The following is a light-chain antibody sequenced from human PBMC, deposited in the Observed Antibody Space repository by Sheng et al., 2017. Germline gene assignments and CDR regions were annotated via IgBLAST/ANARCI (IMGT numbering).Light chain of an antibody. Sequence: AIRMTQSPSSLSASTGDRVTITCRASQGISSYLAWYQQKPGKAPKLLIYAASTLQSGVPSRFSGSGSGTDFTLTISCLQSEDFATYYCQQYYSYPLTFGGGTKVGDQT. V-gene: IGKV1-8*01. CDR2: AAS. CDR3: QQYYSYPLT. CDR1: QGISSY. J-gene: IGKJ4*01.